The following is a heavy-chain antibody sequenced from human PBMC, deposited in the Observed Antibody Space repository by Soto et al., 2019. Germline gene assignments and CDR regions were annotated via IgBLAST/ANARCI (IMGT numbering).Heavy chain of an antibody. D-gene: IGHD4-17*01. CDR1: GLTFSNYA. V-gene: IGHV3-23*01. J-gene: IGHJ6*02. Sequence: EVQLLESGGGLVQPGGSLRLSCVASGLTFSNYAMHWVRQAPGKGLEWVSGIGYGGGGTYYADSVKGRLTISRHNSKNTVYLQMSSLRAEDTAVYYSVKDKGSTVSPSDYYYNGMDVWGQGTTVTVSS. CDR2: IGYGGGGT. CDR3: VKDKGSTVSPSDYYYNGMDV.